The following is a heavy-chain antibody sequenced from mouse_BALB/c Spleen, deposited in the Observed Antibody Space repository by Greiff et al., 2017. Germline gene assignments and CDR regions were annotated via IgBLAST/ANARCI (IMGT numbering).Heavy chain of an antibody. V-gene: IGHV5-6-5*01. Sequence: EVQLVESGGGLVKPGGSLKLSCAASGFTFSSYAMSWVRQTPEKRLEWVASISSGGSTYYPDSVKGRFTISRDNARNILYLQMSSLRSEDTAMYYCARDGNYFTYAMDYWGQGTSVTVSS. CDR2: ISSGGST. D-gene: IGHD2-1*01. CDR1: GFTFSSYA. CDR3: ARDGNYFTYAMDY. J-gene: IGHJ4*01.